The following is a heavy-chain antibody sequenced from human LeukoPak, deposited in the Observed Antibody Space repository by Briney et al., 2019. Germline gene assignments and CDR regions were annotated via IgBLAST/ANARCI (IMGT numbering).Heavy chain of an antibody. V-gene: IGHV3-7*01. CDR1: GFTFSSYW. Sequence: GGSLRLSCVASGFTFSSYWMSWVRQAPGKGLEWVANIKEDGSEKNHVDSVKGRFTISRDNAKNSLFLQMNSLRAEDTAVYYCARDGVVVVAATYDGLDVWGQGTTVTVSS. CDR3: ARDGVVVVAATYDGLDV. J-gene: IGHJ6*02. CDR2: IKEDGSEK. D-gene: IGHD2-15*01.